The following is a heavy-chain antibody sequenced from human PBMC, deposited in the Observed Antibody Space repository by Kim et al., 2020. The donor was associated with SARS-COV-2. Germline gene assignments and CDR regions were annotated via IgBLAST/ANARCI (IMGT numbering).Heavy chain of an antibody. V-gene: IGHV3-30*18. CDR2: VSDDGRFK. CDR1: GFTFSSYG. CDR3: AKSGSRYCTEGVCYFDS. Sequence: GRSLGLSCAASGFTFSSYGMHWVRQAPGKGLEWVAVVSDDGRFKYYADSVKGRFISSRDNSKNTLHLQMNSLRVEDTAVYYCAKSGSRYCTEGVCYFDSWGQGTLVTVSS. D-gene: IGHD2-8*01. J-gene: IGHJ4*02.